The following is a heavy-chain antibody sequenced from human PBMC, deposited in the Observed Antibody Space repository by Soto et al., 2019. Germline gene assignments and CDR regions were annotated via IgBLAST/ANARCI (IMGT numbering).Heavy chain of an antibody. V-gene: IGHV3-11*05. D-gene: IGHD5-12*01. Sequence: QVQLVESGGGLVKPGGSLRLYCAASGFTFSDYYMSWIRQAPGKGLEWVSYISSSSSYTNYADSVKGRFTISRDNAKNSLYLQMTSLRAEDTAVYYCARDHHRYSGYDYVDYWGQGTLVTVSS. CDR1: GFTFSDYY. CDR3: ARDHHRYSGYDYVDY. J-gene: IGHJ4*02. CDR2: ISSSSSYT.